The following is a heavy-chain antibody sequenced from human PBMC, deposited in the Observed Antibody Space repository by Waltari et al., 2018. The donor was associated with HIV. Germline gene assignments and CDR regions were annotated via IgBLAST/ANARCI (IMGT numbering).Heavy chain of an antibody. D-gene: IGHD2-21*01. J-gene: IGHJ6*02. CDR1: GYTLPALS. CDR2: FDPEDGET. Sequence: QVQLVQSGAEVKKPGASVKVSCKVSGYTLPALSMPWVRQAPGQGLEWMGGFDPEDGETIYAQKFQGRVTMTEDTSTDTAYMELSSLRSEDTAVYYCATAARRGGDVYYYGMDVWGQGTTVTVSS. V-gene: IGHV1-24*01. CDR3: ATAARRGGDVYYYGMDV.